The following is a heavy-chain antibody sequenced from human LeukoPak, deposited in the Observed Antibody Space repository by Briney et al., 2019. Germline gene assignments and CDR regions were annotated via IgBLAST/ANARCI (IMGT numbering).Heavy chain of an antibody. CDR2: ISTTGGNT. CDR3: LGYCSGGSCYSGAH. V-gene: IGHV3-23*01. CDR1: GFTFSTHA. D-gene: IGHD2-15*01. Sequence: GGSLRLSCAASGFTFSTHAMSWVRQAPGKGLEWVSTISTTGGNTYYADSVKGRFTISRDNSKNTQFLQMNSLRGEDTAVYYCLGYCSGGSCYSGAHWGQGTLVTVYS. J-gene: IGHJ4*02.